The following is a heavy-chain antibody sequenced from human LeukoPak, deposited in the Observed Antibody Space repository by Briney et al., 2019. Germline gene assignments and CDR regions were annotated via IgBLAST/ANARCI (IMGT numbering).Heavy chain of an antibody. Sequence: GSLRLSCAASGFTLSSYWMDWVRQAPGKGLEWVANIKPDGSEKYYVDSVKGRFTISRDNAKNSLYLQMNSLRVEDTAVYYCARDKYGAYFDSWGQGTLVTVSS. CDR2: IKPDGSEK. V-gene: IGHV3-7*04. CDR1: GFTLSSYW. D-gene: IGHD4-17*01. J-gene: IGHJ4*02. CDR3: ARDKYGAYFDS.